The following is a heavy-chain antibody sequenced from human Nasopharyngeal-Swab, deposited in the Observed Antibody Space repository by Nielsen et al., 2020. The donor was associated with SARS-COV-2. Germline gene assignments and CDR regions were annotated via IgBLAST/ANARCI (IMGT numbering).Heavy chain of an antibody. CDR1: GGSISSSYW. CDR2: ISHNGHA. Sequence: SETLSLTCAVSGGSISSSYWWSWVRQPPGKGLEWIGEISHNGHANYHPSLKSRVTISLDESRNQFSLNLNSVTAADTAVYYCARSRRGAFDYWGQGTLVTVSS. V-gene: IGHV4-4*02. CDR3: ARSRRGAFDY. J-gene: IGHJ4*02. D-gene: IGHD2-2*01.